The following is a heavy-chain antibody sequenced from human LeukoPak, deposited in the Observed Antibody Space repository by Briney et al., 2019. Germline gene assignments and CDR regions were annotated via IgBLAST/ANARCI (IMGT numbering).Heavy chain of an antibody. D-gene: IGHD4-23*01. CDR3: ARKRLRWPYYFDY. CDR2: IIPIFGTA. Sequence: GASVKVSCKASGGTFSSYAISWVRQAPGQGLEWMGGIIPIFGTANYAQKFQGRVTITADESTSTAYMELSSLRSEDTAVYHCARKRLRWPYYFDYWGQGTLVTVSS. J-gene: IGHJ4*02. V-gene: IGHV1-69*13. CDR1: GGTFSSYA.